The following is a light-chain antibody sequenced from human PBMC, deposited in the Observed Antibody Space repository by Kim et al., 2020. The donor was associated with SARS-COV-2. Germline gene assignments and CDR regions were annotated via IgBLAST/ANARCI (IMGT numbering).Light chain of an antibody. CDR1: PGISNY. J-gene: IGKJ1*01. V-gene: IGKV1-27*01. Sequence: DIQMTQSPSSLSASVGDRVTIACRASPGISNYLAWYQQKPGKVPKILIYAASTLQSGVPSRFSASGSGTDFTLTISSLQPEDVATYYSQRYYNAPWTFGQGTKLEI. CDR2: AAS. CDR3: QRYYNAPWT.